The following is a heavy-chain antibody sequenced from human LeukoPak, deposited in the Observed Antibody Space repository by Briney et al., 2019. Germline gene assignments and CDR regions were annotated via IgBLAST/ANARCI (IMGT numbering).Heavy chain of an antibody. CDR3: AKGLGFGDFPYYYYYYMDV. CDR2: ISGGGGST. J-gene: IGHJ6*03. Sequence: HPGGSLRLSCAASGFTFSGYAMSWVRQTPGKGLEWVSAISGGGGSTYYADSVKGRFTISRDNSKNTLYLQMNSLRAEDTAVYYCAKGLGFGDFPYYYYYYMDVWGKGATVTVSS. V-gene: IGHV3-23*01. CDR1: GFTFSGYA. D-gene: IGHD3-10*01.